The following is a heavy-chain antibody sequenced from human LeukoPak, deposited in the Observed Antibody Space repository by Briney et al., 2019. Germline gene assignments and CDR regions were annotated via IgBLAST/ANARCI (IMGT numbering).Heavy chain of an antibody. CDR2: IIPNLGTT. D-gene: IGHD3-22*01. J-gene: IGHJ4*02. V-gene: IGHV1-69*10. CDR1: GGTSNSHA. Sequence: ASVKVSCKASGGTSNSHAISWVRQAPGQGLEWMGGIIPNLGTTNRAQNFQDRVTLTSDKSTKKAYMDLTSLTSDDTAVYYCATTNDGGGYQWGDFFDFWGQGTLVTVSS. CDR3: ATTNDGGGYQWGDFFDF.